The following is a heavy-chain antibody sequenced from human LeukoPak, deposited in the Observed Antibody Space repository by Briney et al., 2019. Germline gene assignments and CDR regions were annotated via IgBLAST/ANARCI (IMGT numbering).Heavy chain of an antibody. CDR1: GFIFSSYW. CDR3: AREGGTYDSSGYYQAYDAFDI. CDR2: IKQGGSEK. Sequence: GGSLRLSCAASGFIFSSYWMSWVRQAPGKGLEWVANIKQGGSEKYYVDSVKGRFTISRDNAKNSLYPQTNSLRAEDTAVYYCAREGGTYDSSGYYQAYDAFDIWGQGTMVTVSS. J-gene: IGHJ3*02. D-gene: IGHD3-22*01. V-gene: IGHV3-7*01.